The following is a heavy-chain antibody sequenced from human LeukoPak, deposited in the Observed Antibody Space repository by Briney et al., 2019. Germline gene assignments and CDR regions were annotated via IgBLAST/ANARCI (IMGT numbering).Heavy chain of an antibody. J-gene: IGHJ6*03. CDR3: AKYYDFWSGYSQHYYYMDV. CDR1: GFTFSSYE. CDR2: ITGSGSSI. D-gene: IGHD3-3*01. Sequence: GGSLRLSCAASGFTFSSYEMNWVRQAPGKGLEWISYITGSGSSIYYADSVRGRFTISRDNSKNTLYLQMNSLRAEDTAVYYCAKYYDFWSGYSQHYYYMDVWGKGTTVTVSS. V-gene: IGHV3-48*03.